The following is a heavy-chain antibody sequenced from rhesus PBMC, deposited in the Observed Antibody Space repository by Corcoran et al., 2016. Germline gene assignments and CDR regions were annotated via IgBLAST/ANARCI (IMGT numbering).Heavy chain of an antibody. V-gene: IGHV3S16*01. CDR3: TRGLLQFLDWLPYDY. J-gene: IGHJ4*01. Sequence: EVQLVESGGGLVQPGGSLRLSCAASGFTFSDYYMSWVRQAPGKGLEWVSSISSAISYRYYADSVKGRFTISRDNAKNSLSLQMNSLKTEDTAVYYCTRGLLQFLDWLPYDYWGQGVLVTVSS. D-gene: IGHD3-3*01. CDR1: GFTFSDYY. CDR2: ISSAISYR.